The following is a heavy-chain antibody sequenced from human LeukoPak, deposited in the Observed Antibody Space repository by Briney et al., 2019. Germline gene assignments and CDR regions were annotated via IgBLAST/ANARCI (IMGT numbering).Heavy chain of an antibody. Sequence: PSETLSLTCTVSGGSISSYYWSWIRQPPGKGLEWIGYIYYSGSTNYNPSLKSRVTISVDTSKNQFSLKLSSVTAADTAVYYCAGGYCSGGSCYGGFDYWGQGTLVTVSS. D-gene: IGHD2-15*01. V-gene: IGHV4-59*01. J-gene: IGHJ4*02. CDR3: AGGYCSGGSCYGGFDY. CDR1: GGSISSYY. CDR2: IYYSGST.